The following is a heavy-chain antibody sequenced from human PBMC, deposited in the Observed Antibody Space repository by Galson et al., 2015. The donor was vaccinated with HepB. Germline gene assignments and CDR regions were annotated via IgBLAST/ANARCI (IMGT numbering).Heavy chain of an antibody. CDR2: INGDGSAT. J-gene: IGHJ2*01. Sequence: SLRLSCAASGFTYRSHWMHWVRQVPGKGLEWVSRINGDGSATNYADSVRGRFTISRDNAKNTLYLQMDSLRAEDTAVYFCTRDITYYWYFDLWGRGTLVTVSS. CDR1: GFTYRSHW. CDR3: TRDITYYWYFDL. V-gene: IGHV3-74*01. D-gene: IGHD3-10*01.